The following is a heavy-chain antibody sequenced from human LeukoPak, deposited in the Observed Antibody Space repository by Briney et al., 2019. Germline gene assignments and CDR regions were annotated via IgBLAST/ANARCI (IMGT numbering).Heavy chain of an antibody. CDR1: GFTFSSYA. CDR2: ITNSGGGT. D-gene: IGHD2-21*01. V-gene: IGHV3-64*04. CDR3: AREGLWVGPDSGKTRHPYWEI. J-gene: IGHJ3*02. Sequence: GGSLRLSWSASGFTFSSYAMHWVRQAPGKGLQYVSAITNSGGGTYYADSVKGRFTISRDNSKNTLYLQMSSLRAEDTAVYCCAREGLWVGPDSGKTRHPYWEIWGQGTMVTVSS.